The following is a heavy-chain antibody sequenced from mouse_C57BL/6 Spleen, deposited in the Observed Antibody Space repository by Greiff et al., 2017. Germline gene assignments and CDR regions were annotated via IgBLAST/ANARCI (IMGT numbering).Heavy chain of an antibody. D-gene: IGHD1-1*01. V-gene: IGHV1-81*01. CDR3: ASGSGCITTVVAPGLDY. J-gene: IGHJ2*01. CDR2: IYPRSGNT. Sequence: VKLQASGAELARPGASVKLSCKASGYTFTSYGISWVKPRTGQGLEWIGEIYPRSGNTYYNEKFKGKATLTADKSSSTAYMELRSLTSEDSAVYFCASGSGCITTVVAPGLDYWGQGTTRTVSS. CDR1: GYTFTSYG.